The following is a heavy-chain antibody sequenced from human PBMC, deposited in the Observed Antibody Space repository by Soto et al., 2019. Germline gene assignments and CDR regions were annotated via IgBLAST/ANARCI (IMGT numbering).Heavy chain of an antibody. V-gene: IGHV4-4*07. J-gene: IGHJ6*02. Sequence: SETLSLTCTVSGASISGFYWSWIRKSAGKGLEWIGRIYATGTTDYNPSLKSRVMMSVDTSKKQFSLKLRSVTAADTAVYYCAATVFGEYSHYALDVWGQGNTVT. CDR2: IYATGTT. CDR3: AATVFGEYSHYALDV. CDR1: GASISGFY. D-gene: IGHD3-3*01.